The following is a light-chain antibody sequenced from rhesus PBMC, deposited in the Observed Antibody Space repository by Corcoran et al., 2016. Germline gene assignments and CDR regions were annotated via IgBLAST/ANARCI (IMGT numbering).Light chain of an antibody. CDR2: YAN. CDR1: QGINNY. J-gene: IGKJ4*01. V-gene: IGKV1-32*02. CDR3: QQGNSNPLT. Sequence: DIQMSQSPSSLSASVGDRVTITCRASQGINNYLNWYQQKPGKAPKLLIYYANSLASGVPSRFRGNGSGTEFTLTISSLQPEDFATYYCQQGNSNPLTFGGGTKVEIK.